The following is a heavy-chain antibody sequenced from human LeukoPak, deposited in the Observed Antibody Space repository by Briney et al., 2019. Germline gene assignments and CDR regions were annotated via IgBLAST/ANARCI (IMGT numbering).Heavy chain of an antibody. Sequence: ASVKVSCTASGYTFTSYGISWVRQAPGQGLEWMGWISAYNGNTNYAQKLQGRVTMTTDTSTSTAYMELRSLRSDDTAVYYCARDGRVVVVPAATSHNYYYGMDVWGQGTTVTVSS. J-gene: IGHJ6*02. D-gene: IGHD2-2*01. CDR2: ISAYNGNT. V-gene: IGHV1-18*01. CDR1: GYTFTSYG. CDR3: ARDGRVVVVPAATSHNYYYGMDV.